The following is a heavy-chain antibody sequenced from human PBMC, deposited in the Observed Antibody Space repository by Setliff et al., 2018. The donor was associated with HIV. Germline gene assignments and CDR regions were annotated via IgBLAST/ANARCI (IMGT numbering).Heavy chain of an antibody. CDR1: GYTFTRYD. Sequence: ASVKVSCKASGYTFTRYDINWVRQAPGQGLEWMAWMNPQSGDTGYAQKFQDRVTVTGNTSINTAYMELSSLRSDDTAVYYCARTPLHYYDSSGYLDNWGQGTLVTVSS. D-gene: IGHD3-22*01. CDR3: ARTPLHYYDSSGYLDN. J-gene: IGHJ4*03. CDR2: MNPQSGDT. V-gene: IGHV1-8*01.